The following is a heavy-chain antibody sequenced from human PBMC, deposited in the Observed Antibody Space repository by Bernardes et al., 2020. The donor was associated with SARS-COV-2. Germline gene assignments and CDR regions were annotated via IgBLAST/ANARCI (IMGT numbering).Heavy chain of an antibody. V-gene: IGHV3-23*05. Sequence: GGSLRLSCVASGFNFNNQAMSWVRQAPGKGLEWISGIYSGGDTFYTDSVRGRFTISRDNSKNTVFLQMNSLRAGDTAVYYCARGRYNWNYARRLNWFDPWGQGTLVTVSS. CDR1: GFNFNNQA. CDR2: IYSGGDT. CDR3: ARGRYNWNYARRLNWFDP. J-gene: IGHJ5*02. D-gene: IGHD1-7*01.